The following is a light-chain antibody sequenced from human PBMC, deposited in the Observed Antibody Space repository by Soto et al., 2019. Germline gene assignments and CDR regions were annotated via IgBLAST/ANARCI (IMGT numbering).Light chain of an antibody. Sequence: QSALTQPPSVSGAPGQRVTISCTGSRSNIGANYDVHWYQQVPGTAPKVLIYSNRNRPSGVPDRFSGSKAGTSASLAITGLQAEDEADYYCQSYDSSLSGVVFGGGTKVTVL. CDR3: QSYDSSLSGVV. CDR1: RSNIGANYD. CDR2: SNR. J-gene: IGLJ2*01. V-gene: IGLV1-40*01.